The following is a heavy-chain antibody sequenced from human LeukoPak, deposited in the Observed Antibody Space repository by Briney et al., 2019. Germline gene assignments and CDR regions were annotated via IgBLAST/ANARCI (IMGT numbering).Heavy chain of an antibody. CDR3: ARDGHNWNDVGFDY. D-gene: IGHD1-1*01. V-gene: IGHV3-21*01. Sequence: GGSLRLSCAASGFTFDDYGMSWVRQAPGKGLEWVSSISSSSSYIYYADSVKGRFTISRDNAKNSLYLQMNSLRAEDTAVYYCARDGHNWNDVGFDYWGQGTLVTVSS. J-gene: IGHJ4*02. CDR2: ISSSSSYI. CDR1: GFTFDDYG.